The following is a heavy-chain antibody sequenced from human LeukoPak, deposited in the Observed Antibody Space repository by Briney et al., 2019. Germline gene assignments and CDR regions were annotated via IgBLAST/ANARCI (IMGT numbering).Heavy chain of an antibody. Sequence: GGSLRLSCAASGFTFSSYSMNWVRQAPGKGLEWVSYISSSSSTIYYTDSVKGRFTISRDNAKNSLYLQMNSLRDEDTAVHYCARPTYGDYGMDVWGQGTTVTVSS. V-gene: IGHV3-48*02. CDR1: GFTFSSYS. CDR3: ARPTYGDYGMDV. D-gene: IGHD4-17*01. J-gene: IGHJ6*02. CDR2: ISSSSSTI.